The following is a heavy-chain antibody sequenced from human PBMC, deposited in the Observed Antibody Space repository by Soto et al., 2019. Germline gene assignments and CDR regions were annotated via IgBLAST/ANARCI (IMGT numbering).Heavy chain of an antibody. CDR2: ISWNSGSI. V-gene: IGHV3-9*01. CDR1: GFTFDDYA. D-gene: IGHD3-3*01. J-gene: IGHJ3*02. CDR3: VKLYYDFWSGYSNDAFDI. Sequence: EVQLVESGGGLVQPGRSLRLSCAASGFTFDDYAMHWVRQAPGKGLEWVSGISWNSGSIGYADSVKGRFTISRDNAKNSLYLQMNSLRAEDTALYYCVKLYYDFWSGYSNDAFDIWGQGTMVTVSS.